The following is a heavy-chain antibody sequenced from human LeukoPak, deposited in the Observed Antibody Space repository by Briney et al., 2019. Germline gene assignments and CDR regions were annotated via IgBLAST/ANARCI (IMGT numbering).Heavy chain of an antibody. V-gene: IGHV1-8*01. D-gene: IGHD3-22*01. J-gene: IGHJ4*02. CDR2: MNPNSGNT. Sequence: ASVKVSCKASGYTFTSYDINWVRQATGQGLEWMGWMNPNSGNTGYAQKFQGRVTMTRNTSISTAYMELSSLRSEGTAVYYCARGTISDYYDSSGSFDYWGQGTLVTVSS. CDR3: ARGTISDYYDSSGSFDY. CDR1: GYTFTSYD.